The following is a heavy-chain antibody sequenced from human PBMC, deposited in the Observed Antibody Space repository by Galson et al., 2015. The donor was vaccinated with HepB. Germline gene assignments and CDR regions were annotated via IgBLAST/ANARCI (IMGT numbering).Heavy chain of an antibody. CDR1: GGSISSRNW. Sequence: SETLSLTCAVSGGSISSRNWWSWVRQPPGKGLEWIGEIYHSGTTNYNPSLKSRLTISVDKSKSQFSLKLSSVTAADTAMYYCASLGYCSGTADCYGTSWGQGTLVTVSS. CDR3: ASLGYCSGTADCYGTS. D-gene: IGHD2-15*01. CDR2: IYHSGTT. J-gene: IGHJ5*02. V-gene: IGHV4-4*02.